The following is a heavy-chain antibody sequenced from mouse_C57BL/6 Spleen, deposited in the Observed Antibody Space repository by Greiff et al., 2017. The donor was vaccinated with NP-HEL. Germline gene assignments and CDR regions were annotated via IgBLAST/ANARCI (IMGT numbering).Heavy chain of an antibody. Sequence: QVQLQQPGAELVKPGASVKLSCKASGYTFTSYWMHWVKQRPGPGLEWIGMIHPTSGSTNYNEKFKSKATLTVDKSSSTAYMQLSSLTSEDSAVDYCARGGISSAAWFAYWGQGTLVTVAA. CDR1: GYTFTSYW. D-gene: IGHD1-1*01. CDR3: ARGGISSAAWFAY. CDR2: IHPTSGST. V-gene: IGHV1-64*01. J-gene: IGHJ3*01.